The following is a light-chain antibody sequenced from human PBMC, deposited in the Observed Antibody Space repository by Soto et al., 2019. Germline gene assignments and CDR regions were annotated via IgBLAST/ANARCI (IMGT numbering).Light chain of an antibody. V-gene: IGLV1-44*01. J-gene: IGLJ1*01. CDR2: SNN. CDR3: AAWGDNLNNYV. CDR1: SSNIGTNS. Sequence: QSVLAQPPSASGTPGQRVTISCSGSSSNIGTNSVNWYQQLPGAAPKLLIYSNNQRPSRVPDRFSGSRSGTSASLAISGLQSEDEADDYCAAWGDNLNNYVFGTRTKVTGL.